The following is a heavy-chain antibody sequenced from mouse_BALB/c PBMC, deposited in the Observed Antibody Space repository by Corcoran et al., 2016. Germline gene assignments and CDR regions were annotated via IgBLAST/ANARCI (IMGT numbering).Heavy chain of an antibody. D-gene: IGHD2-1*01. CDR2: INPYNGAT. CDR3: ASGNYV. J-gene: IGHJ1*01. Sequence: VQLQQSGPWLVKPGASVNRTCKASGFSFSSYYMPWVEQSHGQSLESSGRINPYNGATSYNQNFKDKASLAVDKSSSTAYMELLSLTSEDSAVYYCASGNYVWGAGTTVTVSS. CDR1: GFSFSSYY. V-gene: IGHV1-34*01.